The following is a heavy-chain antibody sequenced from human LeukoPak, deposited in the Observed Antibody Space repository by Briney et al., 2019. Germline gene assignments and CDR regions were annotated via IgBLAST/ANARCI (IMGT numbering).Heavy chain of an antibody. Sequence: SETLSLTCTVSGGSISSSIYYWGWIRQPPGKGLEWIGSIYYSGSTDYNPSLKSRVTISVDTSRNQFSLKLSSVTAADTAVYYCVRHGDSTSWVDYWGQGTLVTVPS. CDR3: VRHGDSTSWVDY. CDR2: IYYSGST. V-gene: IGHV4-39*01. CDR1: GGSISSSIYY. J-gene: IGHJ4*02. D-gene: IGHD6-13*01.